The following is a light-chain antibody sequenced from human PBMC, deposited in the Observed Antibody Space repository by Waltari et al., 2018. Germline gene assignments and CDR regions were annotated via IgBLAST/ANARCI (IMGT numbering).Light chain of an antibody. Sequence: QSALTQPASVSGSPGQSITISCTGTSSDVGGYNYVSWYQQHPGKAPKLMIYDVTKRPSGVSDRFPGSKAGNTASLTISGLHAEDEADFYCCSYRSGSSYVFGGGTKVTVL. J-gene: IGLJ1*01. CDR2: DVT. V-gene: IGLV2-14*01. CDR1: SSDVGGYNY. CDR3: CSYRSGSSYV.